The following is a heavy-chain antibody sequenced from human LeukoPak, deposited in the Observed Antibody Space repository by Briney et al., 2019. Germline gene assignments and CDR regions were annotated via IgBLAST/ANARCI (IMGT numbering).Heavy chain of an antibody. CDR2: VNTDGSEK. J-gene: IGHJ4*02. V-gene: IGHV3-7*01. CDR1: GFTFRNYW. D-gene: IGHD2-2*01. Sequence: GRSLRLSCATTGFTFRNYWMNWVRQAPGKGLEWVAIVNTDGSEKHYLDSVRGRFIVSRDNAKNSLYLQITSLRGDDTALYYCARSDQGPEEWGQGTLVTVSS. CDR3: ARSDQGPEE.